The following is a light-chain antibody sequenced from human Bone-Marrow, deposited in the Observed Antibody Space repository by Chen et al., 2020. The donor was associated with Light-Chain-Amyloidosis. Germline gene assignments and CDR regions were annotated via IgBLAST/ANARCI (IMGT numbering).Light chain of an antibody. CDR3: QVWDRSSDRPV. Sequence: SSVLTPPSSVSVAPGQTAQIPCGGNTIGSTSVHCYQQTPGQAPLLVVYDDRDRPSGIPERLSGSNSGNTATLTISRVEAGDEADYYCQVWDRSSDRPVFGGGTKLTVL. J-gene: IGLJ3*02. CDR1: TIGSTS. CDR2: DDR. V-gene: IGLV3-21*02.